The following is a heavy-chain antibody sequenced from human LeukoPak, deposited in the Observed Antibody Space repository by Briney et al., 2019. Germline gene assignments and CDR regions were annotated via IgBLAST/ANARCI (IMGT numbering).Heavy chain of an antibody. V-gene: IGHV3-30*02. CDR2: IRYDGSNK. CDR3: AKVGTRPRIQEDGYSGYDLREVFRIDY. D-gene: IGHD5-12*01. J-gene: IGHJ4*02. Sequence: PGGSLRLSCAASGFTFSSYGMHWVRQAPGKGLEWVAFIRYDGSNKYYAGSVKGRFTISRDNSKNTLYLQMNSLRAEDTAVYYCAKVGTRPRIQEDGYSGYDLREVFRIDYWGQGTLVTVSS. CDR1: GFTFSSYG.